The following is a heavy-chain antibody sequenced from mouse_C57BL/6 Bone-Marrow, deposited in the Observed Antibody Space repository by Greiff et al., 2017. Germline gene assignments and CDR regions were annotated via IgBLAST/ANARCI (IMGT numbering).Heavy chain of an antibody. CDR1: GFNITDDY. V-gene: IGHV14-4*01. D-gene: IGHD5-1*01. CDR3: TACYEYDLDY. CDR2: INTENGDT. J-gene: IGHJ2*01. Sequence: VQLKQSGAELVRPGASVKLSCTASGFNITDDYMYWVKQRPEQGLEWIGWINTENGDTEYASKFQGQATITADTSSNTAYLQLRSLTSEDTAVYYCTACYEYDLDYWGQGTTLTVSS.